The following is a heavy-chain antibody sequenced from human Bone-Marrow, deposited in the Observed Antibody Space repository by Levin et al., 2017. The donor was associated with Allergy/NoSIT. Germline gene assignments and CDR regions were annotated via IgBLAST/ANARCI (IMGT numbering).Heavy chain of an antibody. CDR1: GFTFSSYG. D-gene: IGHD2-21*02. V-gene: IGHV3-30*18. Sequence: AGGSLRLSCAASGFTFSSYGMHWVRQAPGKGLEWVAVISYDGSNKYYADSVKGRFTISRDNSKNTLYLQMNSLRAEDTAVYYCAKDPVCGGDCYSWWYFDRWGRGTLVTVSS. J-gene: IGHJ2*01. CDR2: ISYDGSNK. CDR3: AKDPVCGGDCYSWWYFDR.